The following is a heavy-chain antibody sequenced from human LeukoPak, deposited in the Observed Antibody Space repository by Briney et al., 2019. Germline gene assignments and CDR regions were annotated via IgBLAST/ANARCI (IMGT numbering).Heavy chain of an antibody. V-gene: IGHV1-2*02. J-gene: IGHJ5*02. CDR3: ARELQNVWSGYRGVRFDP. Sequence: ASVKVSCKASGYTFTGYYMHWVRQAPGQGLEWMGWINPNSGGTNYAQKFQGRVTMTRDTSISTAYMELSRLRSDDTAVYYCARELQNVWSGYRGVRFDPWGQGTLVTVSS. D-gene: IGHD3-3*01. CDR1: GYTFTGYY. CDR2: INPNSGGT.